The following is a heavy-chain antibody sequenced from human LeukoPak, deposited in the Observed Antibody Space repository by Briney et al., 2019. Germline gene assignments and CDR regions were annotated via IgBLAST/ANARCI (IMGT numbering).Heavy chain of an antibody. D-gene: IGHD2-2*01. Sequence: PGGSLRLSCAASGFTFSRYDINWVRQAPGKGLEWVSGISGSGDRTYYADSAKGRFTISRDNAKNSLYLQMNSLRAEDTAVYYCARAAYCSSTSCPGEGYYYYYMDVWGKGTTVTVSS. CDR1: GFTFSRYD. J-gene: IGHJ6*03. V-gene: IGHV3-23*01. CDR3: ARAAYCSSTSCPGEGYYYYYMDV. CDR2: ISGSGDRT.